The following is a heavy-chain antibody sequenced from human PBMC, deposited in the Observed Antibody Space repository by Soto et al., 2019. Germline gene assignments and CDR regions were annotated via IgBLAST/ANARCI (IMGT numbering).Heavy chain of an antibody. D-gene: IGHD4-17*01. V-gene: IGHV4-30-4*01. J-gene: IGHJ4*02. CDR3: ARVTTTVTILDY. Sequence: SETLSLTCTVSGGSISSGDYYWSWIRQPPGKGLEWIGYIYYSGSTYYNPSLKSRVTISVDTSKNQFSLKLSSVTAADTAVYYCARVTTTVTILDYWGQGTLVTVSS. CDR2: IYYSGST. CDR1: GGSISSGDYY.